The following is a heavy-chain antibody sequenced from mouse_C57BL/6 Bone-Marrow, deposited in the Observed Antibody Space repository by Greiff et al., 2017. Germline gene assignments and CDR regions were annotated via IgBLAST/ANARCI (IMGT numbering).Heavy chain of an antibody. D-gene: IGHD2-3*01. Sequence: QVQLKESGPGLVAPSQCLSITCTASGFSLTSYGVRWVRQPPGKGLEWLGVIWGDGGTNYHSALISSLSISKDKSYSQVYLELSSLQSEDTATYYCARPEDGYYYFDYWGQGTTLTVSS. J-gene: IGHJ2*01. CDR3: ARPEDGYYYFDY. V-gene: IGHV2-3*01. CDR2: IWGDGGT. CDR1: GFSLTSYG.